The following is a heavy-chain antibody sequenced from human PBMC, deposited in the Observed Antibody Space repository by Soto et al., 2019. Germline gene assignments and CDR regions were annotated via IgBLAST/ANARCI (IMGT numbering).Heavy chain of an antibody. CDR2: IYWDDDK. D-gene: IGHD4-17*01. V-gene: IGHV2-5*02. CDR1: GFSLTTSGVG. Sequence: QITLKESGPTLVKPTQTLTLTCTFSGFSLTTSGVGVGWIRQPPGKALEWLALIYWDDDKRYSPSLKSRLTIPQENPQNPGVLTMTNMDPADTATYFCAHRTTTVTWWFDPWGQGTLVTVSS. CDR3: AHRTTTVTWWFDP. J-gene: IGHJ5*02.